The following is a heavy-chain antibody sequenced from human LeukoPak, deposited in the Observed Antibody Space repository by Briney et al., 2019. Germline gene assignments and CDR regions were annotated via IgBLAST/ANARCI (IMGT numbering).Heavy chain of an antibody. J-gene: IGHJ4*02. CDR3: ARSRAPPMDTYYFDY. CDR2: IYYSGST. Sequence: SETLSLTCTVSGGSTSSYYWSWIRQPPGKGLEWIGYIYYSGSTNYNPSLKSRVTISVDTSKNQFSLKLSSVTAADTAVYYCARSRAPPMDTYYFDYWGQGTLVTVSS. D-gene: IGHD3-10*01. V-gene: IGHV4-59*01. CDR1: GGSTSSYY.